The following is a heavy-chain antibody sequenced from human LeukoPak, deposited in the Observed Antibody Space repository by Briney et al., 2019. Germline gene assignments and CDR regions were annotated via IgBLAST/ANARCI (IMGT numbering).Heavy chain of an antibody. Sequence: ASVKVSCKASGYTFTSYGISWVRQAPGQGLEWMGWINAGNGNTKYSQKFQGRVAITRDTSASTAYMELSSLRSEDTAVYYCARADGGYHSWGQGTLVTVSS. D-gene: IGHD5-12*01. J-gene: IGHJ5*02. CDR2: INAGNGNT. CDR3: ARADGGYHS. V-gene: IGHV1-18*01. CDR1: GYTFTSYG.